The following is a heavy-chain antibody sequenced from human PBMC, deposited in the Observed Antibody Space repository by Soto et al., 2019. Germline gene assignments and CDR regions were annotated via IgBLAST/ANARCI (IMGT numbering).Heavy chain of an antibody. Sequence: QVQLVQSGAEVKKPGSSVKVSCKASGGTFSSYAISWVRQAPGQGLEWMGGIIPIFGTANYAQKFQGRVTITADESTSTGYMELSSLRSEDTAVYYCARSPRITMIVVVTQGAFDIWGQGTMVTVSS. V-gene: IGHV1-69*01. CDR2: IIPIFGTA. J-gene: IGHJ3*02. CDR1: GGTFSSYA. D-gene: IGHD3-22*01. CDR3: ARSPRITMIVVVTQGAFDI.